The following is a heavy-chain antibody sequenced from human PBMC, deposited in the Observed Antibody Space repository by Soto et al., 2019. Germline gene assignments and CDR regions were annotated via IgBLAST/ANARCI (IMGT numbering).Heavy chain of an antibody. CDR3: ASSFVTTTAS. CDR2: IYHSGST. V-gene: IGHV4-38-2*01. J-gene: IGHJ4*02. Sequence: PSETLSLTWAVAGYSISSGYYWGWIRQPPGKGLEWIVSIYHSGSTYYNPSLKSRVTISVDTSKNQCSLKLSSVTAADTAVYYCASSFVTTTASWGQGTLVTASS. D-gene: IGHD4-17*01. CDR1: GYSISSGYY.